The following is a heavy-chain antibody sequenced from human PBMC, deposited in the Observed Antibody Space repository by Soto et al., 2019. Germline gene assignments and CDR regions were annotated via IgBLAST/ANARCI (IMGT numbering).Heavy chain of an antibody. CDR1: GGSISSYY. CDR2: IYYSGST. D-gene: IGHD2-2*01. V-gene: IGHV4-59*08. Sequence: PSETLSLICTVSGGSISSYYWSWIRQPPGKGLEWIGYIYYSGSTNYNPSLKSRVTISVDTSKNQFSLKLSSVTAADTAVYYCARTEVVPGAISWFDPWGQGTVVTVS. J-gene: IGHJ5*02. CDR3: ARTEVVPGAISWFDP.